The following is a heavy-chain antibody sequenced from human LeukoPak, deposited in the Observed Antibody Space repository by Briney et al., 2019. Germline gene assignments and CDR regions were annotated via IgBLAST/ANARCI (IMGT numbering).Heavy chain of an antibody. Sequence: GRSLTVSCAASGFSFRDSGMHWVRQAPGKGLEGVALISSDGSDKYYADSVKGRFTISRDNSKNTLYLQMNSLRTEDTAVYYCANDDVPYCSGGVCYSKGLDYWGQGTLVTVSS. CDR2: ISSDGSDK. J-gene: IGHJ4*02. D-gene: IGHD2-15*01. V-gene: IGHV3-30*18. CDR1: GFSFRDSG. CDR3: ANDDVPYCSGGVCYSKGLDY.